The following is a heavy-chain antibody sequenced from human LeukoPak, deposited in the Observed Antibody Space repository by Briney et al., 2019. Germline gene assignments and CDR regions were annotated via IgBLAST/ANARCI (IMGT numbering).Heavy chain of an antibody. V-gene: IGHV4-59*04. J-gene: IGHJ4*01. CDR3: VKSGGYGLIDY. D-gene: IGHD1-26*01. CDR2: IYYTGST. CDR1: GGSISSYY. Sequence: SETLSLTCTVSGGSISSYYWSWIRQPPGKGLEWIGNIYYTGSTYYNASLQSRVTISIDMSKNQFSLRLNSVTAADTAMYYCVKSGGYGLIDYWGHGTLVTVSS.